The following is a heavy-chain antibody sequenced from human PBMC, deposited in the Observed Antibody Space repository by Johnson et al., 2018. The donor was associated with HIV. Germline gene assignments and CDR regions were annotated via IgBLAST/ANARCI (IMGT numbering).Heavy chain of an antibody. J-gene: IGHJ3*01. CDR1: EFTFSNYA. D-gene: IGHD3-10*01. CDR2: ISYDGSSK. Sequence: QVQLVESGGGVVQPGRSLKLSCAASEFTFSNYAMHWVRQAPGKGLEWVAVISYDGSSKYYADSVKGRFTISRDNSKNTFNLQMNSLRPEDTAVYYCAKGMGLSIGELSDAFHFWGLGTVVTVSS. CDR3: AKGMGLSIGELSDAFHF. V-gene: IGHV3-30-3*01.